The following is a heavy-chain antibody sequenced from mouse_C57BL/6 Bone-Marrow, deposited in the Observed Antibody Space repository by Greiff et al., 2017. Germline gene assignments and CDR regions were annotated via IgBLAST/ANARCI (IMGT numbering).Heavy chain of an antibody. D-gene: IGHD1-1*01. CDR2: IDPNRGGT. CDR1: GYTFTSYW. CDR3: ARNYYGSSYNWYFDV. V-gene: IGHV1-72*01. Sequence: VQLQQPGAELVKPGASVKLSCKASGYTFTSYWMHWVKQRPGRGLEWIGRIDPNRGGTKYNEKFKSKATLTVDKPSSTAYMQLSSLTSEDSAVYYCARNYYGSSYNWYFDVWGTGTTVTVSS. J-gene: IGHJ1*03.